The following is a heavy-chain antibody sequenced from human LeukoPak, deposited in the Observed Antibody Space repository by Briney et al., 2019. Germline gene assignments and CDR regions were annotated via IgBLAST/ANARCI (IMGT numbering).Heavy chain of an antibody. Sequence: ASVKVSCKASGYTFTSYGISWVRQAPGQGLEWMGWISAYNGNTNYAQKLQGRVTMTTDTTTSTAYMELRSLRSDDTDVYYCARLAVAGTDVDYWGQGTLVTVSS. CDR2: ISAYNGNT. CDR3: ARLAVAGTDVDY. CDR1: GYTFTSYG. J-gene: IGHJ4*02. V-gene: IGHV1-18*01. D-gene: IGHD6-19*01.